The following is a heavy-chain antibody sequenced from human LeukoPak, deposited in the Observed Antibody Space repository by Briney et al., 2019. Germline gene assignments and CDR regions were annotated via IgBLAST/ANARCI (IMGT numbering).Heavy chain of an antibody. CDR2: INSDGSTT. V-gene: IGHV3-74*01. D-gene: IGHD1-26*01. J-gene: IGHJ4*02. Sequence: VWVSRINSDGSTTSYADSVKGRFTISRDNAKNTLYLQMNSLRAEETAVHYCARVAVGARYWGQGTLVTVSS. CDR3: ARVAVGARY.